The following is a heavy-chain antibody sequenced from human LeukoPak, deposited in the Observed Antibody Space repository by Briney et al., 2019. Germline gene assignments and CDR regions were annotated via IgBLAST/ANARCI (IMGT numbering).Heavy chain of an antibody. Sequence: SAKVSCTASGGTFSSYAISWVRQAPGQGLEWMGGIIPIFGTANYAQKFQGRVTITADESTSTAYMELSSLRSEDTAVYYCARGDVDTAYDYWGQGTLVTVSS. D-gene: IGHD5-18*01. CDR1: GGTFSSYA. J-gene: IGHJ4*02. V-gene: IGHV1-69*13. CDR3: ARGDVDTAYDY. CDR2: IIPIFGTA.